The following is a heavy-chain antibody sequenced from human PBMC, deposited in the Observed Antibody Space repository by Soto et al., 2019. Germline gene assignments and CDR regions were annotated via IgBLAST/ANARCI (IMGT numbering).Heavy chain of an antibody. J-gene: IGHJ4*02. D-gene: IGHD1-26*01. CDR2: ISYDGSNK. Sequence: GGSLRLSCAASGFTFSSYAMHWVRQAPGKGLEWVAVISYDGSNKYYADSVKGRFTISRDNSKNTLYLQMNSLRAEDTAVYYCARDHEGATKFGDYWGQGTLVTVSS. CDR3: ARDHEGATKFGDY. CDR1: GFTFSSYA. V-gene: IGHV3-30-3*01.